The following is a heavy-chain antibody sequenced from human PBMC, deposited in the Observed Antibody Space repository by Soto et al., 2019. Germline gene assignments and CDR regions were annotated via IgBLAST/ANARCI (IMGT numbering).Heavy chain of an antibody. CDR2: IYSGGST. V-gene: IGHV3-53*01. CDR1: GFTVSSNY. D-gene: IGHD1-26*01. J-gene: IGHJ1*01. Sequence: GGSLRLSCAASGFTVSSNYMSWVRQAPGKGLEWVSVIYSGGSTYYADSVKGRFTISRDNSKNTLYLQMNSLRAEDTAVYYCARAYSGNYWYFQHWGQGTLVTVSS. CDR3: ARAYSGNYWYFQH.